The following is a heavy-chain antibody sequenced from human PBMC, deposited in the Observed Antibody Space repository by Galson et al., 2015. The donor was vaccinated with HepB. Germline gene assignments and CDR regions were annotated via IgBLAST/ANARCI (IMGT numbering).Heavy chain of an antibody. D-gene: IGHD6-13*01. CDR3: ARDFGYSSTWYISDY. V-gene: IGHV3-33*01. CDR1: GFSFSNYG. J-gene: IGHJ4*02. Sequence: SLRLSCAASGFSFSNYGMHWVRQTPGKGLEWVAVIWFDGDIKYSADSVKDRFTISRDNSKNTLYLQMNSLRAEDTAVYYCARDFGYSSTWYISDYWGQGTLVTVS. CDR2: IWFDGDIK.